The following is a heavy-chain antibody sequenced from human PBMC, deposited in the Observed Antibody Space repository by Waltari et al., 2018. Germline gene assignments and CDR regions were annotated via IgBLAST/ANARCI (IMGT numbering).Heavy chain of an antibody. J-gene: IGHJ6*02. V-gene: IGHV1-2*06. D-gene: IGHD1-1*01. CDR2: INPNSGGT. Sequence: QVQLVQSGAEVKKPGASVKVSCKASGYTFTGYYMHWVRQAPGQGLEWMGLINPNSGGTNYAQKFQGRVTMTRDTSISTAYMELSRLRSDDTAVYYCARGGTGTKKYYYYYYGMDVWGQGTTVTVSS. CDR3: ARGGTGTKKYYYYYYGMDV. CDR1: GYTFTGYY.